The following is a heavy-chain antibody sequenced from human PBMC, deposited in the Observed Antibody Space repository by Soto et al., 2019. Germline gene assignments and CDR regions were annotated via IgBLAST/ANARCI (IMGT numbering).Heavy chain of an antibody. CDR1: GGSFSGYY. J-gene: IGHJ4*02. D-gene: IGHD5-12*01. CDR2: INHSGST. V-gene: IGHV4-34*01. Sequence: PSETLSLTCAVYGGSFSGYYWSWIRQPPGKGLEWIGEINHSGSTNYNPSLKSRVTISVDTSKNQFSLKLSSVTAADTAVYYCASLDIVATILDYWGKGPLVPVS. CDR3: ASLDIVATILDY.